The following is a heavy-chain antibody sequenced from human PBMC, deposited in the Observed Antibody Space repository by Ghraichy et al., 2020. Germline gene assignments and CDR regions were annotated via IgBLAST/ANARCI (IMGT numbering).Heavy chain of an antibody. CDR1: GYTFTGYY. D-gene: IGHD3-16*01. Sequence: ASVKVSCKASGYTFTGYYMHWVRQAPGQGLEWMGWINPNSGGTNYAQKFQGRVTMTRDTSISTAYMELSRLRSDDTAVYYCARAAGYDYVEGGDYWGQGTLVTVSS. J-gene: IGHJ4*02. CDR3: ARAAGYDYVEGGDY. CDR2: INPNSGGT. V-gene: IGHV1-2*02.